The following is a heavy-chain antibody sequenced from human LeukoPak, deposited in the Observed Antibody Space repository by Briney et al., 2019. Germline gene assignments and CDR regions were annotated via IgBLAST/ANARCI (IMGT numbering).Heavy chain of an antibody. CDR3: ARDPALSYRAPYYMDV. V-gene: IGHV3-74*01. J-gene: IGHJ6*03. CDR2: INTDGSST. CDR1: GFTFSSYW. Sequence: PGGSLRLSCAASGFTFSSYWMHWVRQAPGKGLVWVSRINTDGSSTSYADSVKGRFTISRDNAKNTLYLQMNSLRAEDTAVYYCARDPALSYRAPYYMDVWGKGTTVTVSS.